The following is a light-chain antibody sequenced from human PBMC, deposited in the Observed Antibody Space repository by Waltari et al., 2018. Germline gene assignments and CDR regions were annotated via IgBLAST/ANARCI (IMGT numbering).Light chain of an antibody. Sequence: QSALTQPRSVAGFPGQSVTPSGTATSSDARGLNYVLWFHQHPGEAPKLIIYEVTKRPSGVPGRFSGSQSGNTASLTISGLQAEDDSDYYCCSDAGFYTYVFGTGTKVTVL. CDR1: SSDARGLNY. V-gene: IGLV2-11*01. CDR2: EVT. J-gene: IGLJ1*01. CDR3: CSDAGFYTYV.